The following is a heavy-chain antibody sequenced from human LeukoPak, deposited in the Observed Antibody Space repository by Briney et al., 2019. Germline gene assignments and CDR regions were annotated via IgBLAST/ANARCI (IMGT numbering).Heavy chain of an antibody. CDR3: ARETYYYGSGSWYYFDY. V-gene: IGHV3-48*04. Sequence: GGSLRLSCAASGFTFSSYWMHWVRQAPGKGLEWVSYISSSGSTIYYADSVKGRFTISRDNAKNSLYLQMSSLRAEDTAVYYCARETYYYGSGSWYYFDYWGQGTLVTVSS. CDR1: GFTFSSYW. J-gene: IGHJ4*02. CDR2: ISSSGSTI. D-gene: IGHD3-10*01.